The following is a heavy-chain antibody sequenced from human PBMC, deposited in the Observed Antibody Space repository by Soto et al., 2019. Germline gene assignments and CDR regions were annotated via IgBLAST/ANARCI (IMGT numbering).Heavy chain of an antibody. CDR3: AKDVWGSSSTWFDY. D-gene: IGHD6-6*01. Sequence: LRLSCAASGFTFSSYGMHWVRQAPGKGLEWVAVISYDGSNKYYADSVKGRFTISRDNSKNTLYLQMNSLRAEDTAVYYCAKDVWGSSSTWFDYWGQGTLVTVSS. V-gene: IGHV3-30*18. CDR1: GFTFSSYG. J-gene: IGHJ4*02. CDR2: ISYDGSNK.